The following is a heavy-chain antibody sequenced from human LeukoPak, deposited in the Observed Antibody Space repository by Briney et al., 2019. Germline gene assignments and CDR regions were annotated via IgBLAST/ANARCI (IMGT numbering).Heavy chain of an antibody. V-gene: IGHV4-39*01. D-gene: IGHD3-22*01. CDR2: IYYSGST. CDR1: GGSISSSSYS. Sequence: PSETLSLTCTVSGGSISSSSYSWGWIRQPPGKGLEWIGSIYYSGSTYYNPSLKSRVTISVDTSKNQFSLKLSSVTAADTAVYYCARWDYYDSSGYLYYFDYWGQGTLVTVSS. CDR3: ARWDYYDSSGYLYYFDY. J-gene: IGHJ4*02.